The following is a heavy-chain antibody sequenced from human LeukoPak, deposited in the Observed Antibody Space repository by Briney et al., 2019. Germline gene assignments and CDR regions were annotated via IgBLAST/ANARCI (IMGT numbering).Heavy chain of an antibody. J-gene: IGHJ5*02. CDR3: AKDLRKTTEGWFDP. Sequence: AGGSLRLSCETSGFIFSNCWMTWVRQAPGKGLEWVSFIRYDGSNNYYADSVKGRFTISRDNSKNTLYLQMNSLRAEDTAVYYCAKDLRKTTEGWFDPWGQGTLVTVSS. CDR1: GFIFSNCW. V-gene: IGHV3-30*02. CDR2: IRYDGSNN. D-gene: IGHD1-1*01.